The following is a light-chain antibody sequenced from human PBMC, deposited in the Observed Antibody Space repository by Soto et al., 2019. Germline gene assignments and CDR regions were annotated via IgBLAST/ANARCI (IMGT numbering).Light chain of an antibody. V-gene: IGLV1-47*01. CDR1: SSNIGSNY. Sequence: QSVLTQPPSASGTPGQRVTISCSGSSSNIGSNYVYWYQQLPGTAPKRLIYRNNQRPSGVPDRFSGSKSGTSASLAISGLRSEDEADYYCAAWADSLSGVVFGGGTKLTVL. CDR2: RNN. J-gene: IGLJ2*01. CDR3: AAWADSLSGVV.